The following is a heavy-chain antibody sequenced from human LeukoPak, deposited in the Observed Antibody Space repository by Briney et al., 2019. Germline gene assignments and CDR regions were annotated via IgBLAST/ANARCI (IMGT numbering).Heavy chain of an antibody. V-gene: IGHV6-1*01. J-gene: IGHJ6*02. D-gene: IGHD3-3*01. CDR1: GDSVSSNSAT. Sequence: SQTLSLTCAISGDSVSSNSATWNWIRQSPSRGLEWLGRTYYKPKWYNDYAVSVKSRITINSDTSKNQFSLQLNSVTPEDTAVYYCARCPNNYDFWSGHPDDYYYYGMAVWGQGTTVTVSS. CDR3: ARCPNNYDFWSGHPDDYYYYGMAV. CDR2: TYYKPKWYN.